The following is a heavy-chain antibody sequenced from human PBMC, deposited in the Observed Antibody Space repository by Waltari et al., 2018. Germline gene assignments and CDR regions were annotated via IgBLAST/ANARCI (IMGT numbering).Heavy chain of an antibody. V-gene: IGHV3-21*01. CDR2: SSSSSSYI. D-gene: IGHD6-13*01. Sequence: EVQLVASGGGLVKPGGSLRLCCAASGFTFSSYSMNGVRQAPGKGLEWVSSSSSSSSYIYYADSVKGRFTISRDNAKNSLYLQMNSLRAEDTAVYYCARVGSSVGFYYYGMDVWGQGTTVTVSS. CDR3: ARVGSSVGFYYYGMDV. CDR1: GFTFSSYS. J-gene: IGHJ6*02.